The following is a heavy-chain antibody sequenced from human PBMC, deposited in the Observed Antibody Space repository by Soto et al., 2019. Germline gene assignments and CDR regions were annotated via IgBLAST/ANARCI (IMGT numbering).Heavy chain of an antibody. V-gene: IGHV4-61*05. CDR3: ARRYSSSLDF. Sequence: SETLCLTCTVSGGSISSSGYYWSWIRQPPGKGLEWIGYIFYSGSTNYNPSLKSRVTISVDTSKNQFSLKLSSVTAADTAVYYCARRYSSSLDFWGQGTLVTVSS. D-gene: IGHD6-13*01. CDR2: IFYSGST. J-gene: IGHJ4*02. CDR1: GGSISSSGYY.